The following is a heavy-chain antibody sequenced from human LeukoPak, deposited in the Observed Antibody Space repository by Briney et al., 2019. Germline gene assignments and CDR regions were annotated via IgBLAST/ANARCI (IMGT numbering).Heavy chain of an antibody. CDR2: IYYSGST. CDR3: ARWSGYSSGWLYGMDV. D-gene: IGHD6-19*01. V-gene: IGHV4-59*01. CDR1: GGSISSYY. Sequence: PSETLSLTCTVSGGSISSYYWSWIRQPPGKGLEWIGYIYYSGSTNYNPSLKSRVTISVDTSKNQLSLKLSSVTAADTAVYYCARWSGYSSGWLYGMDVWGQGTTVTVSS. J-gene: IGHJ6*02.